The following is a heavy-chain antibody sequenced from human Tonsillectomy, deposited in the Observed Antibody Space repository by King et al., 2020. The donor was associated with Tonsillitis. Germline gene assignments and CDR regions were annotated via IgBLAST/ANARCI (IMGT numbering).Heavy chain of an antibody. CDR1: GGSISSYY. Sequence: VQLQESGPGLVKPSETLSLTCTVSGGSISSYYWSWIRQPPGKGLEWIGYIYYSGSTNYNPSLKSRVTISVDTSKNQFSLKLSSVTAADTAVYYCARELPRSTFDYWGQGTLVTVSS. V-gene: IGHV4-59*01. D-gene: IGHD2-2*01. CDR3: ARELPRSTFDY. CDR2: IYYSGST. J-gene: IGHJ4*02.